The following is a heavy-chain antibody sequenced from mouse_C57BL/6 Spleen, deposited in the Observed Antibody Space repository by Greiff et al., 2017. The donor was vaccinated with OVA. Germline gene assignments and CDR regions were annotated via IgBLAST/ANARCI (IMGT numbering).Heavy chain of an antibody. V-gene: IGHV5-4*03. J-gene: IGHJ4*01. D-gene: IGHD1-1*01. CDR2: ISDGGSYT. Sequence: EVKLVESGGGLVKPGGSLKLSCAASGFTFSSYAMSWVRQTPEKRLEWVATISDGGSYTYYPDNVKGRFTISRDNAKNNLYLQMSHLKSEDTAMYYCARVGGYYYGSFYAMDYWGQGTSVTVSS. CDR1: GFTFSSYA. CDR3: ARVGGYYYGSFYAMDY.